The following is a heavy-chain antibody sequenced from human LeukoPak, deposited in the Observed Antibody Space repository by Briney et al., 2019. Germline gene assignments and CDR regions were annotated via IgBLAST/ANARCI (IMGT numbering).Heavy chain of an antibody. Sequence: GGSLRLSCEASGFAFSFFAMSWLRQAPGKGLEWVSVIYSGGSTYYADSVKGRFTISRDNSKNTLYLQMNSLRAEDTAVYYCAGRTYSGSYPYYYYGMDVWGQGTTVTVSS. CDR3: AGRTYSGSYPYYYYGMDV. CDR1: GFAFSFFA. V-gene: IGHV3-53*01. CDR2: IYSGGST. J-gene: IGHJ6*02. D-gene: IGHD1-26*01.